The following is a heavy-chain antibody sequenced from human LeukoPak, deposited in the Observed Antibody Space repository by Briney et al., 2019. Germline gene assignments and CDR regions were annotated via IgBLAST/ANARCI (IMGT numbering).Heavy chain of an antibody. CDR1: GYTFTSYG. CDR2: ISAYNGNT. V-gene: IGHV1-18*01. D-gene: IGHD3-3*01. CDR3: ASPRHNYDFWSGYYRDAFDI. Sequence: ASVKVSCKASGYTFTSYGISWVRQAPGQGLEWMGWISAYNGNTNYAQKLQGRVTMTTDTSTSTAYMELRSLRSDDTAVYYCASPRHNYDFWSGYYRDAFDIWGQGTMVTVSS. J-gene: IGHJ3*02.